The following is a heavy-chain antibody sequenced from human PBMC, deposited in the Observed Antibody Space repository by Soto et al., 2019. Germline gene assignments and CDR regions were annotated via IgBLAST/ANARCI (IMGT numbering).Heavy chain of an antibody. V-gene: IGHV4-34*01. Sequence: SETLSLTCAVYGGSFSGYYWSWIRQPPGKGLEWIGEINHSGSANDNPSLKSRVIISVDRSKNQFSLKLSSVTAADTAVYYCARETYGDYVGYFDPWGQGTLVTVS. CDR3: ARETYGDYVGYFDP. CDR2: INHSGSA. CDR1: GGSFSGYY. D-gene: IGHD4-17*01. J-gene: IGHJ5*02.